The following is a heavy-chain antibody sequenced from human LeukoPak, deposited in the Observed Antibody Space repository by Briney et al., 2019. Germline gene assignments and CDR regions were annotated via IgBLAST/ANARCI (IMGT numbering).Heavy chain of an antibody. Sequence: PGGSLRLSCAASGFTFSDYYMSWVRQAPGKGLEWVSVIYSGGSTYYADSVKGRFTISRDNSKNTLYLQMNSLRAEDTAVYYCASGPSRDGYNPYFDYWGQGTLVTVSS. J-gene: IGHJ4*02. CDR1: GFTFSDYY. V-gene: IGHV3-53*01. CDR2: IYSGGST. CDR3: ASGPSRDGYNPYFDY. D-gene: IGHD5-24*01.